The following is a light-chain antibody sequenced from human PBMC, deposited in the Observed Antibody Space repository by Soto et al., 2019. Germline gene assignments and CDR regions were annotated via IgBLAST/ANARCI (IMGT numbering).Light chain of an antibody. V-gene: IGKV3-15*01. Sequence: EIVMTQSPATLSVTPGERATLSCRASQSVSSNLAWYQQKPGQAPSLLIYGASTRATGTPARFSGSGSGTEFTLTIRSLQSEDFAVYYCQQYIRWPLTFGGGTKVDIK. CDR2: GAS. J-gene: IGKJ4*01. CDR1: QSVSSN. CDR3: QQYIRWPLT.